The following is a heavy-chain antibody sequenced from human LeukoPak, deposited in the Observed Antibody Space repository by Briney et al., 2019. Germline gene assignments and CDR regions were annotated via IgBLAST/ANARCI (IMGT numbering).Heavy chain of an antibody. CDR2: ISARGGKT. CDR1: GVTFSNFA. CDR3: AAAPSGDYELDY. Sequence: HPGGSLRLSCAASGVTFSNFAMHWARQAPGKGLEWVSAISARGGKTYYADSVKGRFTISRDNSKNTLCLQVDSLRAEDTAVYYCAAAPSGDYELDYWGQGTLVTVSS. D-gene: IGHD1-26*01. J-gene: IGHJ4*02. V-gene: IGHV3-23*01.